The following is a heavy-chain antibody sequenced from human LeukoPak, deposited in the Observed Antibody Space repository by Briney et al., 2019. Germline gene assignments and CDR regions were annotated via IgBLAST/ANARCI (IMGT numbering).Heavy chain of an antibody. J-gene: IGHJ4*02. V-gene: IGHV4-59*01. CDR3: ATASGYEILTGIDY. CDR2: IYYSGST. D-gene: IGHD3-9*01. CDR1: GGSISSYY. Sequence: PSETLSLTCTASGGSISSYYWSWIRQPPGKGLEWIAYIYYSGSTNYNPSLMSRVTISVDTSKNQFSLKLSYVTAADTAVYYCATASGYEILTGIDYWGQGTLVTVSS.